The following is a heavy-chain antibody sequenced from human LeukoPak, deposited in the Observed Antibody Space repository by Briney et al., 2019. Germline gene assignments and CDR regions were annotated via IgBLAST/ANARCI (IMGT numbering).Heavy chain of an antibody. CDR3: ARVRLVERRTDAFDI. J-gene: IGHJ3*02. CDR1: GFTFDDYA. V-gene: IGHV3-9*01. Sequence: PGRSLRLSCAASGFTFDDYAMHWVRQAPGKGLEWVSGISWNSGSIGYADSVKGRFTISRDNAKNSLYLQMNSLRAEDTAVYYCARVRLVERRTDAFDIWGQGTMVTVSS. D-gene: IGHD1-1*01. CDR2: ISWNSGSI.